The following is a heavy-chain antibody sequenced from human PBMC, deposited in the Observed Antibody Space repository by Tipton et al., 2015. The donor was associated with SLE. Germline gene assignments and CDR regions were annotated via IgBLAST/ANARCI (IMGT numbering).Heavy chain of an antibody. CDR1: GGSISSSSYY. D-gene: IGHD6-13*01. Sequence: TLSLTCTVSGGSISSSSYYWGWIRQPPGKGLEWIGSIYYSGSTYYNPSLKSRVTISVDTSKNQFSLKLSSVTAADTAVYYCARDRIAAAGPDWFDPWGQGTLVTASS. V-gene: IGHV4-39*07. CDR2: IYYSGST. CDR3: ARDRIAAAGPDWFDP. J-gene: IGHJ5*02.